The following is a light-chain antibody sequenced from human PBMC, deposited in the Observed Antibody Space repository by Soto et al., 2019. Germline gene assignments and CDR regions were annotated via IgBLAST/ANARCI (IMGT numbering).Light chain of an antibody. V-gene: IGKV4-1*01. CDR2: WAS. J-gene: IGKJ3*01. Sequence: DIVMTQSPDSLAVSLGERATINCKSSQTILYSSNNKNYLAWYQQRPGQPPKLLIYWASTREFGVPDRFSGSGSGADFTLTISSLQAEDVAVYYCQQYYGTPPTFGPGTKVDIK. CDR3: QQYYGTPPT. CDR1: QTILYSSNNKNY.